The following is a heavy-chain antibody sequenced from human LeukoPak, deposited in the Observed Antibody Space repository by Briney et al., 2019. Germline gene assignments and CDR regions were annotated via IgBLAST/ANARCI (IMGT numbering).Heavy chain of an antibody. CDR1: GFTFSSYG. J-gene: IGHJ4*02. Sequence: GRSLRLSCAASGFTFSSYGMHWVRQAPGKGLEWVAVIWYDGSNKYYADSVKGRFTISRDNSKNTLYLQMNSLRAEDTAVYYCAKGTITFGGAYYFDYWGQETLVTVSS. CDR2: IWYDGSNK. CDR3: AKGTITFGGAYYFDY. V-gene: IGHV3-33*06. D-gene: IGHD3-16*01.